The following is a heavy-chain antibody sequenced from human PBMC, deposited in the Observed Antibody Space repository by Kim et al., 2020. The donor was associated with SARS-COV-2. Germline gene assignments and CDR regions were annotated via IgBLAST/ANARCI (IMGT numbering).Heavy chain of an antibody. V-gene: IGHV3-30*04. Sequence: GGSLRLSCAASGFTFSSYAMHWVRQTPGKGLEWVAVISYDGRNKYDADSVKGRFTVSRDNSKNTLYLQMNSLRDEDTAVYYCASLYYDGSGKTEHYDYGIGVWGQGTTVTVS. CDR3: ASLYYDGSGKTEHYDYGIGV. CDR2: ISYDGRNK. D-gene: IGHD3-10*01. J-gene: IGHJ6*02. CDR1: GFTFSSYA.